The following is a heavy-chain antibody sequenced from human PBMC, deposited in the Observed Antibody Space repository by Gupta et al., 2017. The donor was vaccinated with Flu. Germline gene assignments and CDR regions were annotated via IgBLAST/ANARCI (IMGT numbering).Heavy chain of an antibody. J-gene: IGHJ4*02. CDR3: ATVTSGC. CDR2: INPDGSST. Sequence: EMQLVESGGGLVQPGGSLRLSCAASGFTFSSSYLQWVRQAPGKGLVWVSRINPDGSSTTYAESLKGRFTISRDNAKNTLYLQMNSLGDDDTAVYYCATVTSGCWGQGTLVTVSS. V-gene: IGHV3-74*03. CDR1: GFTFSSSY. D-gene: IGHD4-17*01.